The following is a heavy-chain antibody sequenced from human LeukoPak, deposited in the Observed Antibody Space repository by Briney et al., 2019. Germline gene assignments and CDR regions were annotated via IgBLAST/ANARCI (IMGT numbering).Heavy chain of an antibody. D-gene: IGHD3-22*01. J-gene: IGHJ4*02. CDR3: ARHYYYDSSGYPYFDY. CDR2: IYYSGST. V-gene: IGHV4-39*01. Sequence: SETPSLTCTVSGGSISSSSYYWGWIRQPPGEGLEWIGSIYYSGSTYYNPSLKSRVTISVDTSKNQFSLKLSSVTAADTAVYYCARHYYYDSSGYPYFDYWGQGTLVTVSS. CDR1: GGSISSSSYY.